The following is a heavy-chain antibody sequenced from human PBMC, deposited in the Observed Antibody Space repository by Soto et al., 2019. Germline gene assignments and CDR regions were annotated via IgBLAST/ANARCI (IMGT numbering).Heavy chain of an antibody. V-gene: IGHV3-30*18. CDR1: GFTVGTTG. Sequence: QVQLVESGGGVGQPGGSLNLACVASGFTVGTTGMHWVRQAPGKGLEWVAMISHSGTSKQYGDSVSGRFTVASDYAKNTLYPQMRNLRPEDTVTYHCAKDWGSGGWFKWLQPWGQGVQVTGSS. D-gene: IGHD2-15*01. J-gene: IGHJ4*02. CDR3: AKDWGSGGWFKWLQP. CDR2: ISHSGTSK.